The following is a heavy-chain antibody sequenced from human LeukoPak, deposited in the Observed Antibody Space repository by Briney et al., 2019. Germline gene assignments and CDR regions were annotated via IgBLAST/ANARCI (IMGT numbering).Heavy chain of an antibody. D-gene: IGHD3-3*01. Sequence: GASVKVSCKASGYTFTSYGISWVRQAPGQGLEWMGWISAYNGNTNYAQKLQGRATMTTDTSTSTAYMELRSLRSDDTAVYYCARSYDFWSGYYQYFDYWGQGTLVTVSS. CDR3: ARSYDFWSGYYQYFDY. CDR2: ISAYNGNT. CDR1: GYTFTSYG. J-gene: IGHJ4*02. V-gene: IGHV1-18*01.